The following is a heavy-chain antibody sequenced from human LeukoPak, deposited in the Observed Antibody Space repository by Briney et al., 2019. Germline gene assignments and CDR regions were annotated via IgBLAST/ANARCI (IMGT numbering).Heavy chain of an antibody. V-gene: IGHV1-8*01. CDR3: ATSPGVTRVFDI. J-gene: IGHJ3*02. D-gene: IGHD4-23*01. CDR2: MNPNSGNT. Sequence: ASVKVSCKASGYTFTSYDINWVRQATGQGLEWRGWMNPNSGNTGYAQKFQGRGTMARNTSISTAYMELSSLRSEDTAVYYCATSPGVTRVFDIWGQGTMVTVSS. CDR1: GYTFTSYD.